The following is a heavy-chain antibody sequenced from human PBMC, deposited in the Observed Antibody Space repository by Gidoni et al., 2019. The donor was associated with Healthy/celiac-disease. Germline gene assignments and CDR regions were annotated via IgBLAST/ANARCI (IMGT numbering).Heavy chain of an antibody. J-gene: IGHJ6*02. CDR1: GFTFRSYG. V-gene: IGHV3-33*01. CDR3: ARDLLPWRANNYYYYGMDV. D-gene: IGHD5-12*01. CDR2: IWYAGSNK. Sequence: QVQLVESGGGVVQPGRSLRLSCAASGFTFRSYGMHWVRQAPGKGLEWVAVIWYAGSNKYYADSVKGRFTISRDNSKNTLYLQMNSLRAEDTAVYYCARDLLPWRANNYYYYGMDVWGQGTTVTVSS.